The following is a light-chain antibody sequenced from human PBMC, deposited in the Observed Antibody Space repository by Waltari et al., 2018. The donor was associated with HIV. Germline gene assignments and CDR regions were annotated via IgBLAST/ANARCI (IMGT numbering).Light chain of an antibody. Sequence: HSVLIQPPSASGTPGQRVTIPCSGRTFNLGNTLVYWYQQPPGTAPRLLIDGNNQRPSGVPDRFSTSKSGTSASLAISGLRSEDEVDYYCAAWDDSLTGWVFGGGTKLTVL. CDR1: TFNLGNTL. CDR2: GNN. J-gene: IGLJ3*02. CDR3: AAWDDSLTGWV. V-gene: IGLV1-47*01.